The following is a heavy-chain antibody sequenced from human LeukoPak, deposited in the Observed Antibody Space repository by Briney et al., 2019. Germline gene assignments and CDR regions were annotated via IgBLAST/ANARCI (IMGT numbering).Heavy chain of an antibody. D-gene: IGHD2-15*01. J-gene: IGHJ4*02. CDR1: GFTFISFG. Sequence: PRRSLRLSCAASGFTFISFGMHWVRQAPGKGLQWVALILFDGGDKYYADSVKGRFTISRDNSKDTLFLQMNSLRPEDTAVYYCAKRGRDHCSGGSCYLFDYWGQGTLVTVSS. V-gene: IGHV3-30*18. CDR2: ILFDGGDK. CDR3: AKRGRDHCSGGSCYLFDY.